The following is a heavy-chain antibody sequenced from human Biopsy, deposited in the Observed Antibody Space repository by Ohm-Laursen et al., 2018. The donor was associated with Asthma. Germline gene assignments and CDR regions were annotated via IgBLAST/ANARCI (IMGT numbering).Heavy chain of an antibody. D-gene: IGHD3-3*01. CDR2: IYYTGTT. V-gene: IGHV4-61*01. CDR3: ARDFGGWYYFDN. Sequence: SDTLSLTCTVPGGSASSGSYYWSWIRQPPGKGLEWIGYIYYTGTTNYNPSLKSRVSISVDTSKNQFSLKLTSVTAADTAVYYCARDFGGWYYFDNWGQGSLVTVSS. J-gene: IGHJ4*02. CDR1: GGSASSGSYY.